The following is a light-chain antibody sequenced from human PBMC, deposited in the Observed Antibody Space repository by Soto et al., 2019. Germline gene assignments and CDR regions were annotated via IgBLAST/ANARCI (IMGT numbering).Light chain of an antibody. CDR3: QQYGSSPWT. J-gene: IGKJ1*01. CDR1: QSVSSSS. V-gene: IGKV3-20*01. CDR2: GAS. Sequence: EIVLTQSPGTLSLSPGERATLSCRASQSVSSSSLAWYQQIPGQAPRLLIYGASSRATGIPDRFSGSRSGTDFTLTISRLEPADFAVYYCQQYGSSPWTFGQGTKVDIK.